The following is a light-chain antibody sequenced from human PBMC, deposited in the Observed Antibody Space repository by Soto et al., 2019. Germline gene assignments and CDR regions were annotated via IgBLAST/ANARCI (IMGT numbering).Light chain of an antibody. CDR3: QHRGRWPRT. CDR2: GAS. V-gene: IGKV3-11*01. J-gene: IGKJ2*01. Sequence: EIVLTQSPATLSLSPGERATLSCRASQSVSSYLAWYQQKPGQAPRLLIYGASNRATGIPARFSGSGSGTDFPLTISSLEPEDFAVYYCQHRGRWPRTFGRGAKLESK. CDR1: QSVSSY.